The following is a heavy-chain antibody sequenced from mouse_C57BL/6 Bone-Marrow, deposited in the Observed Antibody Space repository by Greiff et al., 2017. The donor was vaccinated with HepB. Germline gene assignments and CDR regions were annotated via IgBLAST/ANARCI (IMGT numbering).Heavy chain of an antibody. CDR1: GYTFTDYY. CDR2: INPNNGGT. J-gene: IGHJ3*01. V-gene: IGHV1-26*01. Sequence: EVKLQQSGPELVKPGASVKISCKASGYTFTDYYMNWVKQSHGKSLEWIGDINPNNGGTSYNQKFKGKATLTVDKSSSTAYMELRSLTSADSAVYYCARDVSNWGPGTLVTVSA. CDR3: ARDVSN.